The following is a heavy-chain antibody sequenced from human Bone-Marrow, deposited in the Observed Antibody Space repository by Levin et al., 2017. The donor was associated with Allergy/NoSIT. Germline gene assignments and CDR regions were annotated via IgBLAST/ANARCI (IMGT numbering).Heavy chain of an antibody. CDR1: GYSFTDYY. D-gene: IGHD3-22*01. Sequence: KAGGSLRLSCKASGYSFTDYYIHWVRQAPGQGLELMGWINPYSGDTNYAQNFQGWITMTRDTSTTTAYMELKSLTSDDTAFYYCARGRGHYDTSAISPLGWYFDLWGRGTLVTVSS. J-gene: IGHJ2*01. V-gene: IGHV1-2*04. CDR2: INPYSGDT. CDR3: ARGRGHYDTSAISPLGWYFDL.